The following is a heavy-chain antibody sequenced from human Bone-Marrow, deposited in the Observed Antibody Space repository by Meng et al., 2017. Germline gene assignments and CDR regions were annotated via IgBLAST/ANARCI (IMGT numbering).Heavy chain of an antibody. Sequence: QLQLQESGPGLVKPSQTLFLTCTVSGGSISSTGYYWSWIRQQSGKGLEWIGYIGFSGDTSYNPSLKSRVTISRDTSKSHFFLKVSSVTAADTAVYYCARGVVRNWNYLPWGQGTLVTVSS. J-gene: IGHJ5*02. CDR1: GGSISSTGYY. V-gene: IGHV4-31*03. D-gene: IGHD1-7*01. CDR3: ARGVVRNWNYLP. CDR2: IGFSGDT.